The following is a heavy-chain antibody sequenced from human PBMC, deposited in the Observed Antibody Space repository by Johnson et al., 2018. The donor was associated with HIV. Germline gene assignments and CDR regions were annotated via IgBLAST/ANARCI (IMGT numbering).Heavy chain of an antibody. Sequence: GGGVVQPGRSLRLSCAASGFTFDDYTMHWVRQATGKGLEWVSAIGTAGDTYYPGSVKGRFTISRENAKNSLYLQMNSLRAEDTAVYYCARSCPRWAAAGGAFDIWGQGTMVTVSS. J-gene: IGHJ3*02. CDR3: ARSCPRWAAAGGAFDI. V-gene: IGHV3-13*01. CDR1: GFTFDDYT. D-gene: IGHD6-13*01. CDR2: IGTAGDT.